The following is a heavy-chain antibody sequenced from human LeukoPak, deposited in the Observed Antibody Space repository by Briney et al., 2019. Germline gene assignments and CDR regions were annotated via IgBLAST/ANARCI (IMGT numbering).Heavy chain of an antibody. J-gene: IGHJ3*02. Sequence: PSETLSLTCAVYGGSFSGYYWSWIRQPPGKGLEWIGEINHSGSTNYNPSLKSRVTISVDTSKNQFSLKLSSVTAADTAEYYCARSSIAVAGTENAFDIWGQGTMVTVSS. CDR2: INHSGST. CDR1: GGSFSGYY. V-gene: IGHV4-34*01. D-gene: IGHD6-19*01. CDR3: ARSSIAVAGTENAFDI.